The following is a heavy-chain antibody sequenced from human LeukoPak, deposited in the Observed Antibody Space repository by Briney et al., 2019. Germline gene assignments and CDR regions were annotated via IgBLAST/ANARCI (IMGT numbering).Heavy chain of an antibody. Sequence: SETLSLTCTVSGGSISSYYWSWVRQPPGKGLEWIGYIYYTGSTKYNASLKSRVTISVDTSKNQFSLKLSSVTAADTAVYYCARLRPSIGAAGTFDYWGQGTLVTVSS. CDR1: GGSISSYY. V-gene: IGHV4-59*08. CDR3: ARLRPSIGAAGTFDY. J-gene: IGHJ4*02. CDR2: IYYTGST. D-gene: IGHD6-13*01.